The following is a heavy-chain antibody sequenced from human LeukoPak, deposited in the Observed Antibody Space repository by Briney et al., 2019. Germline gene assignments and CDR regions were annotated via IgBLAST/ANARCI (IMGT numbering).Heavy chain of an antibody. Sequence: ASVKVSCKASGYTFTSYYMHWVRQAPGQGLEWMGIINPSGGSTSYAQKFQGRVTMTRDTSTSTVYMELSSLRSEDTAMYYCARARGQYSYGFPFDYWGQGTLVTVSS. D-gene: IGHD5-18*01. CDR2: INPSGGST. V-gene: IGHV1-46*01. J-gene: IGHJ4*02. CDR1: GYTFTSYY. CDR3: ARARGQYSYGFPFDY.